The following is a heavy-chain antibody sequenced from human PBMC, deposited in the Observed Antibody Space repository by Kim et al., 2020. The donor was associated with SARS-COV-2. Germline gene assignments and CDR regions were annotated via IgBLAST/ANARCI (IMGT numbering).Heavy chain of an antibody. Sequence: GGSLRLSCAASGFTFSSYGMHWVRQAPGKGLEWVAVIWYDGSNKYYADSVKGRFTISRDNSKNTLYLQMNSLRAEDTAVYYCAKVHSRYCSGGSCYSLDYWGQGTLVTVSS. CDR2: IWYDGSNK. J-gene: IGHJ4*02. CDR3: AKVHSRYCSGGSCYSLDY. V-gene: IGHV3-33*06. D-gene: IGHD2-15*01. CDR1: GFTFSSYG.